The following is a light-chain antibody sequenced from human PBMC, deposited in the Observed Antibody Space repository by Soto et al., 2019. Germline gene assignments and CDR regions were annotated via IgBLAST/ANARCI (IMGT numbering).Light chain of an antibody. J-gene: IGLJ1*01. CDR1: SSDVGGYNY. CDR3: SSYTSSKSYV. Sequence: QSALTQPASVSGSSGQSITISCTGTSSDVGGYNYVSWYQQHPNKAPKLMIFDASNRPSGVSNRFSGSKSGNTASLTISGLQAEDEADYYCSSYTSSKSYVFGTGTKLTVL. CDR2: DAS. V-gene: IGLV2-14*01.